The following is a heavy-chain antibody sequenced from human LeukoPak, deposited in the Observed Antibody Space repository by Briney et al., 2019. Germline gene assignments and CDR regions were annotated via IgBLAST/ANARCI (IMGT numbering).Heavy chain of an antibody. J-gene: IGHJ4*02. Sequence: GGSLRLSCEASGFTFYRKSMNWVRQAPGKGLEWVSSISSSGNYMYYADSVKGRFTISRDNAKNSLYLQMNSLRAEDTALYYCARNTIPYSSSWYFDYWGQGTLVTVSS. V-gene: IGHV3-21*04. CDR3: ARNTIPYSSSWYFDY. D-gene: IGHD6-13*01. CDR2: ISSSGNYM. CDR1: GFTFYRKS.